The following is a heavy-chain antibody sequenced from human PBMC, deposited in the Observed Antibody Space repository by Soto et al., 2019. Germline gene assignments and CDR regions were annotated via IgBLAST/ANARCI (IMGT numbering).Heavy chain of an antibody. CDR2: MNPNSGNT. D-gene: IGHD3-3*01. CDR1: GYTFTSYD. CDR3: ARGLEWSWSLDP. V-gene: IGHV1-8*01. Sequence: QVQLVQAGGEVKKPGASVKVSYKASGYTFTSYDINWVRQATGQGLEWMGWMNPNSGNTGYAQKFQGRVTMPRNTSISTAYMELSSLRSEDTAMYYCARGLEWSWSLDPWGQGTLVTVSS. J-gene: IGHJ5*02.